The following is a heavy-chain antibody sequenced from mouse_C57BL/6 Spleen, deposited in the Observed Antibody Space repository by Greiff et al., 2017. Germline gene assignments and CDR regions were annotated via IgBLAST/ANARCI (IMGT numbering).Heavy chain of an antibody. CDR2: IYPRDGST. CDR1: GYTFTSYD. J-gene: IGHJ3*01. D-gene: IGHD1-1*01. V-gene: IGHV1-85*01. CDR3: YYGSSSFAY. Sequence: QVQLKESGPELVKPGASVKLSCKASGYTFTSYDINWVKQRPGQGLEWIGWIYPRDGSTKYNEKFKGKATLTVDTSSSTAYMELHSLTSEDSAVYFCYYGSSSFAYWGQGTLVTVSA.